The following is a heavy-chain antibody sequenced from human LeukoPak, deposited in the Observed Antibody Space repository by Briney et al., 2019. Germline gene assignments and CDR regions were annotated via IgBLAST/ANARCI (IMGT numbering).Heavy chain of an antibody. D-gene: IGHD3-10*01. J-gene: IGHJ5*02. CDR3: ARERAGYYGSGSLAFDP. CDR2: IIPIFGTA. CDR1: GGTFSSYA. V-gene: IGHV1-69*01. Sequence: ASVKVSCKASGGTFSSYAISWVRQAPGQGLEWMGGIIPIFGTANYAQRFQGRVTITADESTSTAYMELSSLRSEDTAVYYCARERAGYYGSGSLAFDPWGQGTLVTVSS.